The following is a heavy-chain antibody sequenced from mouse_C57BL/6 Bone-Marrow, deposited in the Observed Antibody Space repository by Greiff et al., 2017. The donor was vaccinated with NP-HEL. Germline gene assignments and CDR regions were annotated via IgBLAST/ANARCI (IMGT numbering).Heavy chain of an antibody. CDR3: ASRGYDYWAYFDY. J-gene: IGHJ2*01. Sequence: QVQLQQSGAELAKPGASVKLSCKASGYTFTSYWMHWVKQRPGQGLEWIGYINPSSGYTKYNQKFKDKATLTADKSSSTAYMQLSSLTYGDSAVYYCASRGYDYWAYFDYWGQGTTLTVSS. D-gene: IGHD2-4*01. V-gene: IGHV1-7*01. CDR2: INPSSGYT. CDR1: GYTFTSYW.